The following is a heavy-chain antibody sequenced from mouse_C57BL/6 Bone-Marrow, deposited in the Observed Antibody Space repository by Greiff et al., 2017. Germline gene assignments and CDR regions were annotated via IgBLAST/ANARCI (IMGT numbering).Heavy chain of an antibody. D-gene: IGHD1-1*01. CDR1: GYTFTSSG. Sequence: QVQLKESGAELARPGASVKLSCKASGYTFTSSGISWVKQRTGQGLEWIGEIYPRSGNTYYNEKFKGKATLTADKSSSTAYMGLRSLTSEDSAVYFCAPIYYYTEGFAYWGQGTLVTVSA. V-gene: IGHV1-81*01. J-gene: IGHJ3*01. CDR3: APIYYYTEGFAY. CDR2: IYPRSGNT.